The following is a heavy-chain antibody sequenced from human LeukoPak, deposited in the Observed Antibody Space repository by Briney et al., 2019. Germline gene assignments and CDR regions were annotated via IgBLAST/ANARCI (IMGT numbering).Heavy chain of an antibody. CDR1: GGSISSYY. CDR2: IYYSGST. V-gene: IGHV4-59*01. D-gene: IGHD2-2*02. CDR3: ARGRDCSSTSCYTGVWFDP. Sequence: SEALSLTCTVSGGSISSYYWSWIRQPPGKGLGWIGYIYYSGSTSYNPSLKSRVTISVDTSKNQFSLKLSSVTAADTAVYYCARGRDCSSTSCYTGVWFDPWGQGTLVTVSS. J-gene: IGHJ5*02.